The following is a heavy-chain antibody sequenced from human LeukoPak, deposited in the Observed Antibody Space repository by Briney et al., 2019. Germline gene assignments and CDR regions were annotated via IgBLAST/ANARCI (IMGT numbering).Heavy chain of an antibody. CDR3: TSPAGISDY. J-gene: IGHJ4*02. Sequence: GGSLKLXYAASGFTCSGSAMHWVRQASGKGLEWVGRIRSKANSYATAYAASVKGRFTISRDDSKNTAYLQMNSLKIEDTAVYYCTSPAGISDYWGQGTLVTVSS. CDR2: IRSKANSYAT. D-gene: IGHD3-10*01. V-gene: IGHV3-73*01. CDR1: GFTCSGSA.